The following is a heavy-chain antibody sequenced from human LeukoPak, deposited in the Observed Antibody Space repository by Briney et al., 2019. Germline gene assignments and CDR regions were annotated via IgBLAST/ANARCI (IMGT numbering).Heavy chain of an antibody. D-gene: IGHD5-18*01. CDR2: INPNSGGT. V-gene: IGHV1-2*02. CDR1: GYTFTGYY. CDR3: ARDGSDTAMGFDY. Sequence: GASVKVSCKASGYTFTGYYMHWVRQAPGQGLEWMGWINPNSGGTNYAQKFQGRVTMTRDTSISTAYMELSRLRSDDTAVYYYARDGSDTAMGFDYWGQGTLVTVSS. J-gene: IGHJ4*02.